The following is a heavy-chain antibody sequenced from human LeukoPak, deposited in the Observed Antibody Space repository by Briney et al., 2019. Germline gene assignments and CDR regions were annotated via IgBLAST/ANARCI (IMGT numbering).Heavy chain of an antibody. V-gene: IGHV4-39*07. Sequence: SETLSLTCTVSGGSISSSGYYWGWIRQPPGKGLEWIGSIYYSGSTYYNPSLKSRVTISVDTSKNQFSLKLSSVTAADTAVYYCARDGGNFWSGSQGPLDYWGQGTLVTVSS. J-gene: IGHJ4*02. CDR1: GGSISSSGYY. CDR2: IYYSGST. CDR3: ARDGGNFWSGSQGPLDY. D-gene: IGHD3-3*01.